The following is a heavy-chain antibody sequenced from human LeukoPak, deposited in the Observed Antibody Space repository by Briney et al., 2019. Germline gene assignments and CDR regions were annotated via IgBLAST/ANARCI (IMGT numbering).Heavy chain of an antibody. D-gene: IGHD6-13*01. Sequence: ASVKVSCKASGYTFTSYGISWVRQAPGQGLEWMGWISAYNGNTNYAQKLQGRVTMTTDTSTSTAYMELRSLRSDDTAVYYCARALYSSSWYYYYYMDVWGKGTTVTISS. V-gene: IGHV1-18*01. CDR2: ISAYNGNT. CDR3: ARALYSSSWYYYYYMDV. CDR1: GYTFTSYG. J-gene: IGHJ6*03.